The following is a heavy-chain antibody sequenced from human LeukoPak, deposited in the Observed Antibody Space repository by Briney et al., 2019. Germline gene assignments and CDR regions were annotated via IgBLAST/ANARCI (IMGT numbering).Heavy chain of an antibody. Sequence: PSETLSLTCTVSGGSISSSSYYWGWIRQPPGKGLEWIGSIYYSGSTYYNPSLKSRVTISVDTSKNQFSLKLSSVTAADTAVYYCARGRGYYGSGSYYSYWGQGTLVTVSS. CDR2: IYYSGST. V-gene: IGHV4-39*01. CDR1: GGSISSSSYY. D-gene: IGHD3-10*01. CDR3: ARGRGYYGSGSYYSY. J-gene: IGHJ4*02.